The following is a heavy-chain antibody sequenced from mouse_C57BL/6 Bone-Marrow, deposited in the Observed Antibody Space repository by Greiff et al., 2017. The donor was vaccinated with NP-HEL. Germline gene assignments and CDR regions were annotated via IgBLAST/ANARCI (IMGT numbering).Heavy chain of an antibody. D-gene: IGHD2-1*01. CDR1: GFSLTSYG. CDR3: ASTYFDV. Sequence: QVQLQQSGPGLVQPSQSLSITCTVSGFSLTSYGVHWVRQSPGKGLEWLGVIWRGGSTDYNAAFITRLSISKDNSKSQVFFKMNSLQADDTAIYYCASTYFDVWGTGTTVTVSS. J-gene: IGHJ1*03. V-gene: IGHV2-2*01. CDR2: IWRGGST.